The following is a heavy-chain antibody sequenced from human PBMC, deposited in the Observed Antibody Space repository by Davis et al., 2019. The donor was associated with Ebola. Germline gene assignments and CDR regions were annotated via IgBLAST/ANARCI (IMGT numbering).Heavy chain of an antibody. V-gene: IGHV4-34*01. CDR1: GGSFSGYY. D-gene: IGHD5-12*01. CDR2: LNHSGST. Sequence: MPGGSLRLSCAVYGGSFSGYYWSWIRQPPGKGLEWIGELNHSGSTNYNPSLKSRVTISVDTSKNQFSLKLSSVTAADTAVYYCARNRRGYGYYYYGMDVWGQGTTVTVSS. J-gene: IGHJ6*02. CDR3: ARNRRGYGYYYYGMDV.